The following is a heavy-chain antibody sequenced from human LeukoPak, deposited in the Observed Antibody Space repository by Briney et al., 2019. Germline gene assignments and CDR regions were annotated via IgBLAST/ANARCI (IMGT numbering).Heavy chain of an antibody. CDR1: GGALSSTNW. CDR3: ARVDYGDYRGFAFDI. CDR2: IFHGGST. D-gene: IGHD4-17*01. Sequence: SETLSLTCAVSGGALSSTNWWSWVRQSPEKGLEWIGEIFHGGSTNYNPSLKSRVTILGDKSRNQFSLKMSSVTTADTAVYYCARVDYGDYRGFAFDIWGQGTMVTVSS. J-gene: IGHJ3*02. V-gene: IGHV4-4*02.